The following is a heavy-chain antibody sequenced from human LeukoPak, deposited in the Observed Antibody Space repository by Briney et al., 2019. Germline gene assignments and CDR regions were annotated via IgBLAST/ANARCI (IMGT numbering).Heavy chain of an antibody. V-gene: IGHV1-2*02. D-gene: IGHD6-13*01. CDR2: INPNSGGT. Sequence: ASVKLSCKASGYTFTGYYMHWVRQAPGQGLEWMGWINPNSGGTNYAQKFQGRVTMTRDTSISTAYMELSRLRSDDTAVYYCTTGDSSSWYYFDYWGQGTLVTVSS. CDR3: TTGDSSSWYYFDY. CDR1: GYTFTGYY. J-gene: IGHJ4*02.